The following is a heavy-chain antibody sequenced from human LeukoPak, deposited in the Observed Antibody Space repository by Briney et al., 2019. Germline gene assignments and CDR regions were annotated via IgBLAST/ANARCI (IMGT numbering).Heavy chain of an antibody. CDR1: GYTFTSYY. CDR3: AREVELGGDPLDAFDI. J-gene: IGHJ3*02. V-gene: IGHV1-46*01. Sequence: ASVKVSCKASGYTFTSYYMHWVRQAPGQGLEWMGIINPSGGSTSYAQKFQGRVTMTRDTSTSTVYMELSSLRSEDTAVYYCAREVELGGDPLDAFDIWDQGTMVTVSS. D-gene: IGHD7-27*01. CDR2: INPSGGST.